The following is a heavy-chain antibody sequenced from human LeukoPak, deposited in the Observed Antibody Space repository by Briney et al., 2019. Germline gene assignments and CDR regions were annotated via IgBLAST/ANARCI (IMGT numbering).Heavy chain of an antibody. CDR2: IDTNSGDT. J-gene: IGHJ4*02. V-gene: IGHV1-2*02. Sequence: ASVKVSCKASGYSFTGYFSHWVRQAPGQGLEWMGCIDTNSGDTKYAQKFQGRVSMPRDTSTRTAYMELSRLRSDDTAVYFCARAGSTGYSLDYWGQGTLVTVSS. D-gene: IGHD3-22*01. CDR3: ARAGSTGYSLDY. CDR1: GYSFTGYF.